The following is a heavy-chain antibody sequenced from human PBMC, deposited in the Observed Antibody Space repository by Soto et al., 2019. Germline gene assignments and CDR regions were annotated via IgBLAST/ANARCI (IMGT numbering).Heavy chain of an antibody. CDR1: GFTFSSYW. CDR3: ARGLKGYYGVDV. D-gene: IGHD3-16*01. Sequence: EVQLVESGGGLVQPGGSLRLSCATSGFTFSSYWMHWVRQAPGKGLVWVSRINSDGSSTSYADSVKGRFTISRDNAKNTLYLQMNSLRAEDTAVYYCARGLKGYYGVDVWGQGTAVTVSS. CDR2: INSDGSST. V-gene: IGHV3-74*01. J-gene: IGHJ6*02.